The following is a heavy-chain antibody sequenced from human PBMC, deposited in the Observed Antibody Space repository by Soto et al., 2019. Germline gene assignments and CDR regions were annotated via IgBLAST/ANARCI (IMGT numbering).Heavy chain of an antibody. D-gene: IGHD2-2*01. Sequence: SVKVSFKASCYTFSTYGINWVRQAPGQGLEWMGWVSPYNGDTSYAQKVQGRVTMTTDTSTTTAYLELRSLRSDDTAVYYCAREVGHMDVWGQGTTVTAP. J-gene: IGHJ6*02. V-gene: IGHV1-18*04. CDR3: AREVGHMDV. CDR2: VSPYNGDT. CDR1: CYTFSTYG.